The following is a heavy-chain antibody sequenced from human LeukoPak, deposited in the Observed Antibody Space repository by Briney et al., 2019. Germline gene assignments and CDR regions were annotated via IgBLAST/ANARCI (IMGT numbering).Heavy chain of an antibody. J-gene: IGHJ4*02. CDR1: GYTFTSYY. CDR3: ARGRGSRADYYDSSGYHYFDY. V-gene: IGHV1-69*06. D-gene: IGHD3-22*01. Sequence: SVKVSCKASGYTFTSYYMHWVRQAPGQGLEWMGGIIPIFGTANYAQKFQGRVTITADKSTSTAYMELSSLRSEDTAVYYCARGRGSRADYYDSSGYHYFDYWGQGTLVTVSS. CDR2: IIPIFGTA.